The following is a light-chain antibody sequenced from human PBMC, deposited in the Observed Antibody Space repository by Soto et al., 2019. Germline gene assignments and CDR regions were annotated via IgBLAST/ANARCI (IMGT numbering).Light chain of an antibody. V-gene: IGKV3-15*01. J-gene: IGKJ1*01. Sequence: EIVLTQSPATLSVSPVERATLFCSASQTVNSNLAWYQQIPGQAPRLLIYAASTRATGIPARFSGSGSGTEFTLTIRSLQSEDFAVYYCQQYNKWPPWTCGQGTKGDIK. CDR1: QTVNSN. CDR2: AAS. CDR3: QQYNKWPPWT.